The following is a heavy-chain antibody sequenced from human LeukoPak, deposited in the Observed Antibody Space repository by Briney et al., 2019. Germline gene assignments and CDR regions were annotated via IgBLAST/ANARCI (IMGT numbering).Heavy chain of an antibody. CDR2: IYHSGST. Sequence: SETLSLTCVVSGYSTSSVYYWGWIRQPPGKGLEWIGSIYHSGSTYYNPSLKSRVTISVDTSKSQFSLKLSTVTATDTGVYYSARLAAQGGYWGQGNLVTVSS. CDR3: ARLAAQGGY. D-gene: IGHD6-13*01. J-gene: IGHJ4*02. V-gene: IGHV4-38-2*01. CDR1: GYSTSSVYY.